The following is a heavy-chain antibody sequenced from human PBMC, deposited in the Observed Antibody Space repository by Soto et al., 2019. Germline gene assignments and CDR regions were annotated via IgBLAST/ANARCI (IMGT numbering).Heavy chain of an antibody. Sequence: GGSLRLSCAGSGFTFSTFDIHWVRQAPGKGLEWVSGIGTLSDTFYAASVQGRFTISRQNAKNSVYPQMNSLRAGDTAFYYCARGRSFSYDSTPPPTFDPWGQGTLVTVSS. J-gene: IGHJ5*02. CDR1: GFTFSTFD. D-gene: IGHD3-10*01. CDR2: IGTLSDT. V-gene: IGHV3-13*01. CDR3: ARGRSFSYDSTPPPTFDP.